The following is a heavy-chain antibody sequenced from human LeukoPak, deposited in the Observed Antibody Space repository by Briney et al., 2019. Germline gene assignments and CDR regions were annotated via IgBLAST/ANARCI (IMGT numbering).Heavy chain of an antibody. Sequence: SETLSLTCTVSGYSISSGYYWGWIRQPPGKGLEWIGSIYHSGSTYYNPSLKSRVTISVDTSKNQFSLKLSSVTAADTAVYYCARGYYYDSYGYWGQGTLVTVSS. V-gene: IGHV4-38-2*02. D-gene: IGHD3-22*01. J-gene: IGHJ4*02. CDR1: GYSISSGYY. CDR3: ARGYYYDSYGY. CDR2: IYHSGST.